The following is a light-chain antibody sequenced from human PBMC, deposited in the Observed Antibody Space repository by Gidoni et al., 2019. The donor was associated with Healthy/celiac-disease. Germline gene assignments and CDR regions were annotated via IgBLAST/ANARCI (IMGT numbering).Light chain of an antibody. CDR3: QQYGSSPLT. CDR1: PSVSSSY. V-gene: IGKV3-20*01. CDR2: GAS. Sequence: ELVLQPSPGTLSLSPRERATLSCRASPSVSSSYLAWYQQKPGQAPRLLIYGASSRATGIPDRFSGSGSGTDFTLTISRLEPEDFAVYYCQQYGSSPLTFGQGTKVEIK. J-gene: IGKJ1*01.